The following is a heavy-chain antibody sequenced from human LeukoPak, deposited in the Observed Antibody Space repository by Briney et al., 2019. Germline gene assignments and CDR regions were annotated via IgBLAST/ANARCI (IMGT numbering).Heavy chain of an antibody. V-gene: IGHV3-23*01. CDR3: AKDLPLGYWPRTPLVLNYFDP. CDR1: GFTVSSNY. CDR2: ISASGGST. D-gene: IGHD2-15*01. Sequence: PGGSLRLSCAASGFTVSSNYMSWVRPAPGKGLEWVSLISASGGSTYYADSMQGRFTVSRDNSKNTLYLQIDSLRAEDTAVYYCAKDLPLGYWPRTPLVLNYFDPWGQGTLVTVSS. J-gene: IGHJ5*02.